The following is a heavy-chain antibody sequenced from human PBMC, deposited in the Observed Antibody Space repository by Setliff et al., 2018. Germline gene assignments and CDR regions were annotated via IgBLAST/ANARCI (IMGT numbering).Heavy chain of an antibody. D-gene: IGHD2-21*01. CDR3: ARGYCDGIGCPAPLYYFDS. CDR2: TIPDNGKT. CDR1: GYTFTTYA. Sequence: GASVKVSCKSSGYTFTTYAMHWLRQAPGQRLEWMGWTIPDNGKTEYSEEFQDGVTFTTDTSATTAYMDLRSLRSDDMAVYYCARGYCDGIGCPAPLYYFDSWGQGTLVTVSS. J-gene: IGHJ4*02. V-gene: IGHV1-3*02.